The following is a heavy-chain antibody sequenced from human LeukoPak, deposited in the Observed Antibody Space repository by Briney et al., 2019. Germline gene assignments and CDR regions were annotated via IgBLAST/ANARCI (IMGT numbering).Heavy chain of an antibody. Sequence: SETLSLTCTVSGGPISHYYWSWLRQPAGKGLEWIGRIYSSGSSYSNPSLKSRVTISVDTSKNQLSLNLSSVTAADTAVYYCARGLPATTVTSASYYGIDVWGQGTTVTVSS. CDR1: GGPISHYY. J-gene: IGHJ6*02. CDR2: IYSSGSS. D-gene: IGHD4-17*01. V-gene: IGHV4-4*07. CDR3: ARGLPATTVTSASYYGIDV.